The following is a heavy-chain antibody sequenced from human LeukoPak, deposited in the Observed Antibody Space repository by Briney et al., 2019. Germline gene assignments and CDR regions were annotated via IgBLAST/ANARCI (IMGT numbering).Heavy chain of an antibody. D-gene: IGHD3/OR15-3a*01. Sequence: ASVKVSCKASGYTFSGYYVHWVRQAPGQGLEWMGWILPHSGDTKYSQNFQGRLTMTGDTSISTAYMELSRLKSDDTAIFYCARARSGDWPNYFFDHWRQGTLVTVSS. CDR1: GYTFSGYY. CDR3: ARARSGDWPNYFFDH. CDR2: ILPHSGDT. J-gene: IGHJ4*02. V-gene: IGHV1-2*02.